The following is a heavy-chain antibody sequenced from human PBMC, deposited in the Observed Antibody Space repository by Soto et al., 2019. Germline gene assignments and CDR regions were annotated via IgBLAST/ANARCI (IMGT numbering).Heavy chain of an antibody. D-gene: IGHD6-13*01. CDR1: GYSFTSYW. V-gene: IGHV5-51*01. CDR3: ARKTAADTHAFDI. Sequence: GESLKISCKGSGYSFTSYWIGWVRQMPGKGLEWMGIIYPGDSNTRYNPSFQGQVTISADKSISTAYLQWSSLKASDTAMYYCARKTAADTHAFDIWGQGTMVTVSS. J-gene: IGHJ3*02. CDR2: IYPGDSNT.